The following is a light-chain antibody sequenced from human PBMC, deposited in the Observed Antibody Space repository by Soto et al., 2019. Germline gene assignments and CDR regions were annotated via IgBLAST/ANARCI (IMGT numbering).Light chain of an antibody. V-gene: IGKV3-15*01. J-gene: IGKJ2*01. CDR2: GAS. Sequence: EIVMTQSPASLSVSPGDGATLSCRASQSVASNVAWYQQKPGQGPRLLIHGASTRAVGVPARFSGSGSGTDFSLNIHSLQSEDFAVYYCQQYHNWPPQYTFGQGTKLQIK. CDR1: QSVASN. CDR3: QQYHNWPPQYT.